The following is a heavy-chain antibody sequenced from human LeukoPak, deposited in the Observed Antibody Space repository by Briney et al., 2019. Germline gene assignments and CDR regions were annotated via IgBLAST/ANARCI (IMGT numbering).Heavy chain of an antibody. CDR3: ARDHYGSGSYYSSDYYYGMDV. D-gene: IGHD3-10*01. CDR1: GFTSSSYE. J-gene: IGHJ6*04. V-gene: IGHV3-48*03. Sequence: PGGSLRPSCAASGFTSSSYEMNWVRQAPGKGLEWVSYISSSGSTIYYADSVKGRFTISRDNAKNSLYLQMNSLRAEDTAVYYCARDHYGSGSYYSSDYYYGMDVWGKGTTVTVSS. CDR2: ISSSGSTI.